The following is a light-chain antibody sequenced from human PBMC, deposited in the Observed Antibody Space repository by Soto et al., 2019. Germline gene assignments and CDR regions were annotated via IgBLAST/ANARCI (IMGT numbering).Light chain of an antibody. CDR1: QSVSSY. Sequence: EIVLTQSPATLSLSPGERATLSCRASQSVSSYLAWYQQKPRQAPRLLIYDASNRATGIPARFSGSGSGTDFTLTISSLEPEDFAVYYCQQRSNWPLTFGGGTTVELK. CDR3: QQRSNWPLT. J-gene: IGKJ4*01. V-gene: IGKV3-11*01. CDR2: DAS.